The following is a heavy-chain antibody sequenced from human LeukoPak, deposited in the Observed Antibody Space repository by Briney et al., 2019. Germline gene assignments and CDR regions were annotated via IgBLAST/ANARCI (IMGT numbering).Heavy chain of an antibody. CDR3: ARQSMPYGSGSDTPGDYYHYGMDV. J-gene: IGHJ6*02. D-gene: IGHD3-10*01. V-gene: IGHV4-59*08. CDR1: GGSISSYY. Sequence: SETLSLTCTVSGGSISSYYWSWIWQPPGKGLEWIGYIYYSGSTNYNPSLKSRVTISVDTSKNQFSLKLSSVTAADTAVYYCARQSMPYGSGSDTPGDYYHYGMDVWGQGTTVTVSS. CDR2: IYYSGST.